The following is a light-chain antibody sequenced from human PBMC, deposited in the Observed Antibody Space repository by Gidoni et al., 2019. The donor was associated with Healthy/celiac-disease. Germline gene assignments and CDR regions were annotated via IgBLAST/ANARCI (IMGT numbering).Light chain of an antibody. J-gene: IGKJ3*01. CDR3: QQLNSYPFT. Sequence: IQLTQSPSSLSASVGDRVTITCRASQGISSYLAWYQQKPGKAPKLLIYAASTLQSGVPSRFSGSGSGTDFTLTISSLQPEDCATYYCQQLNSYPFTFXPXTKVDIK. CDR2: AAS. V-gene: IGKV1-9*01. CDR1: QGISSY.